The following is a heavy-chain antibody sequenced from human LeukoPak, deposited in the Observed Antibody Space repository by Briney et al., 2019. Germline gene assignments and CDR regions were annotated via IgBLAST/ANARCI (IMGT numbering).Heavy chain of an antibody. CDR1: GGSISSGSYY. CDR2: IYTSGST. D-gene: IGHD3-22*01. V-gene: IGHV4-61*02. J-gene: IGHJ4*02. Sequence: SETLSLTCTVSGGSISSGSYYWSWIRQPAGKGLEWIGRIYTSGSTNYNPSLKSRVTISVDTSKNQFSPKLSSVTAADTAVYYCARRRGHYDSSGYYYHFDYWGQGTLVTVSS. CDR3: ARRRGHYDSSGYYYHFDY.